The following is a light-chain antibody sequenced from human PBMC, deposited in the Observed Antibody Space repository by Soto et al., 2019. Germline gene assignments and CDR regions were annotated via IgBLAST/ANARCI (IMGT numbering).Light chain of an antibody. Sequence: EIVVTQSPATLSVSPGERVTLSCRASQSVSSSLAWYQQQPGQAPRLLIYDTSTRAAGIAARFSGSGSGTEVTLTISSLQSEDSAVYYCQQYVHWPPGAFGQGTTVEIK. CDR2: DTS. CDR1: QSVSSS. CDR3: QQYVHWPPGA. J-gene: IGKJ1*01. V-gene: IGKV3-15*01.